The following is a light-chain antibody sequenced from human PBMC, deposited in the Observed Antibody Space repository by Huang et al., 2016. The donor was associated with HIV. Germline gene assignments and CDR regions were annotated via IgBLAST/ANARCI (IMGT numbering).Light chain of an antibody. V-gene: IGKV3-20*01. CDR2: GAS. Sequence: EIVLTQSPGTLSLSPGERATLSCRASQNINSAYLAWYQQKPGQAPSLLIYGASNRATCVPDRFSGSGSGTDFTLTINRLEPDDFAVFYCQQNDTSPLTFGQGTRLEIK. J-gene: IGKJ5*01. CDR3: QQNDTSPLT. CDR1: QNINSAY.